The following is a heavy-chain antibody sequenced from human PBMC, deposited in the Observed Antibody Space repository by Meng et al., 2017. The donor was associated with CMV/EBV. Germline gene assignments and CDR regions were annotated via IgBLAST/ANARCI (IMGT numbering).Heavy chain of an antibody. D-gene: IGHD2-15*01. CDR2: IYYSGST. J-gene: IGHJ6*02. V-gene: IGHV4-59*01. CDR1: GGSISSYY. Sequence: GSLRLSCTVSGGSISSYYWSWIRQPPGKGLEWIGYIYYSGSTNYNPSLKSRVTISVDTSKNQFSLKLSSVTAADTAVYYCARGYCSGGSCYRGYYYGMDVWGQGTTVTVSS. CDR3: ARGYCSGGSCYRGYYYGMDV.